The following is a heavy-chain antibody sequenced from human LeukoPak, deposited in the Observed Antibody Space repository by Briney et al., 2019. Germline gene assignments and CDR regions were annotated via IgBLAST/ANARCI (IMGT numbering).Heavy chain of an antibody. V-gene: IGHV5-51*01. Sequence: GESLKISCQGSGYRFSNHWIGWVRQKPGKGLEWMGIIYPGDSDTRYSPSFQGQVTISADKSISTAYLQWSSLKASDTAMYYCARQSASLGSYYFDYWGQGTLVTVSS. CDR1: GYRFSNHW. CDR3: ARQSASLGSYYFDY. CDR2: IYPGDSDT. J-gene: IGHJ4*02. D-gene: IGHD7-27*01.